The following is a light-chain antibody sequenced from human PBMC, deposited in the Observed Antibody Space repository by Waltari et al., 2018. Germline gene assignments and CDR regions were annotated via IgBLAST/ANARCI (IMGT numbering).Light chain of an antibody. CDR2: DVA. Sequence: QSALTQPASVSGSPGQSLTISCTGTASDIGNYDHVSWYQQHPGKAPKLIIYDVANRPSGVSDLFSGSKSGNTASLTISGLQAEDEADYYCKSFTNRLTYVFGSGTKVSV. J-gene: IGLJ1*01. CDR1: ASDIGNYDH. CDR3: KSFTNRLTYV. V-gene: IGLV2-14*03.